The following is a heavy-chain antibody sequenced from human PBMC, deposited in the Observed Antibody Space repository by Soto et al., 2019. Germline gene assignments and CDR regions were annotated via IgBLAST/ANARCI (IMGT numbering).Heavy chain of an antibody. CDR1: GGTFSSYA. V-gene: IGHV1-69*13. CDR2: IIPIFGTA. CDR3: ARDPRQYNWFDP. J-gene: IGHJ5*02. Sequence: SVKVSCKASGGTFSSYAISCVRQAPGQGLEWMGGIIPIFGTANYAQKFQGRVTITADESTSTACMELSSLRSEDTAVYYCARDPRQYNWFDPWGQGTLVTVSS. D-gene: IGHD4-4*01.